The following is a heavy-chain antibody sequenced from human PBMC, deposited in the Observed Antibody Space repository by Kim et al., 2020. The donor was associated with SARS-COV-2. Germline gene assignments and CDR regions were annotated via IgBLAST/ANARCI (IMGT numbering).Heavy chain of an antibody. CDR3: ARDLSGAADY. Sequence: TYADSVRSRLPITRDNAENTLFLRMNSLTAEDTAVYYCARDLSGAADYWGQGTLVTVSS. J-gene: IGHJ4*02. D-gene: IGHD3-10*01. V-gene: IGHV3-74*03.